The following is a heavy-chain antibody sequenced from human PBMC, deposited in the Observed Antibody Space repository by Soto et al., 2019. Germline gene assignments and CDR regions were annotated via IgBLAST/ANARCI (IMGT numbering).Heavy chain of an antibody. D-gene: IGHD3-10*01. CDR2: IKSKTDGGTT. CDR3: TTRVLTVRGVQHLDFDY. CDR1: GFTFSNAW. J-gene: IGHJ4*02. Sequence: GGSLRLSCAASGFTFSNAWMSWVRQAPGKGLEWVGRIKSKTDGGTTDYAAPVKGRFTISRDDSKNTLYLQMNSLKTEDTAVYYCTTRVLTVRGVQHLDFDYWGQGTLVTVSS. V-gene: IGHV3-15*01.